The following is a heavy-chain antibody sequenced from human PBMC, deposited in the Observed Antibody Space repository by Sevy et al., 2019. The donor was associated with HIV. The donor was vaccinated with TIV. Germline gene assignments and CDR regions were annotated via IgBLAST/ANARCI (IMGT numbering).Heavy chain of an antibody. D-gene: IGHD6-6*01. V-gene: IGHV1-18*04. CDR1: GYTFTSYG. Sequence: ASVKVSCKASGYTFTSYGISWVRQAPGQGLEWMGWISAYNGKTNIAQKLQDKFTMTTDTSTSTAYMELRSLRSDDTAVYYCARDGQVYSSSSGGYYYYYGMDVWGQGTTVTVSS. J-gene: IGHJ6*02. CDR2: ISAYNGKT. CDR3: ARDGQVYSSSSGGYYYYYGMDV.